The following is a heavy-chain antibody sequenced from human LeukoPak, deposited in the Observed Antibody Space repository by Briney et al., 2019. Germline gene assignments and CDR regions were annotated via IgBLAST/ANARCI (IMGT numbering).Heavy chain of an antibody. D-gene: IGHD3-22*01. CDR1: GGTFSSYA. CDR2: IIPIFGTA. Sequence: ASVKVPCKASGGTFSSYAISWVRQAPGQGLAWMGGIIPIFGTANYAQKFQGRVTITTDESTSTAYMELSSLRSEDTAVYYCARSQGIGYYDSRFDYWGQGTLVTVSS. V-gene: IGHV1-69*05. CDR3: ARSQGIGYYDSRFDY. J-gene: IGHJ4*02.